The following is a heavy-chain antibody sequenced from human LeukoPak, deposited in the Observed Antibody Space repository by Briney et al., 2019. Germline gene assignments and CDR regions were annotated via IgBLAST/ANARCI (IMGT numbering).Heavy chain of an antibody. J-gene: IGHJ4*02. CDR2: IYYSGST. CDR3: ARLRGYASGNPAY. Sequence: PSETLSLTCNVSGGAISSSTYYWGWIRQPPGKGLEWIGSIYYSGSTYYNPSLKSRVTISVDTSKNQFTLKLSSVTAADTALYYCARLRGYASGNPAYWGQGSLVTVSS. CDR1: GGAISSSTYY. D-gene: IGHD5-18*01. V-gene: IGHV4-39*01.